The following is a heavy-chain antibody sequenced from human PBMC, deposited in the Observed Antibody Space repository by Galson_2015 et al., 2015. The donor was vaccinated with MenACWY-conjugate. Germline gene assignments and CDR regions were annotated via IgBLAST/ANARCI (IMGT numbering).Heavy chain of an antibody. D-gene: IGHD3-3*01. Sequence: TCAVSCGSISGTNWWSWVRQPPGKGLEWIGEIYHSGSTNYNPSLKSRITISVDKSKNQFSLQLTSVTAADTAVYYCVANGYYTLEHWGQGTPVTVSS. CDR2: IYHSGST. V-gene: IGHV4-4*02. J-gene: IGHJ4*02. CDR1: CGSISGTNW. CDR3: VANGYYTLEH.